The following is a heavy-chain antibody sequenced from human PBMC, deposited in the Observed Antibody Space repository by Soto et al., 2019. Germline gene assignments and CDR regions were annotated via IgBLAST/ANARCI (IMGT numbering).Heavy chain of an antibody. CDR1: GGSISRYD. V-gene: IGHV4-59*01. J-gene: IGHJ4*02. CDR2: IYASRAT. CDR3: SRSHSFDGNIYHYYFDF. D-gene: IGHD3-9*01. Sequence: PSETLSLTCTISGGSISRYDWSWIRQPPGGTLEWIGYIYASRATTYNPSLESRVNMSVYLPNNEFSLYLTSVTAADTAVYYCSRSHSFDGNIYHYYFDFWCQGTLVTDS.